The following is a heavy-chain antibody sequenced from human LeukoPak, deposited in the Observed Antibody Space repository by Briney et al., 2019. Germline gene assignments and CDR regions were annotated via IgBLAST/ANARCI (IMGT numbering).Heavy chain of an antibody. D-gene: IGHD3-22*01. CDR1: GGSISSYY. Sequence: PSETLSLTCTVSGGSISSYYWSWIRQPPGKGLEWIGYIYYSGSTNYNPSLKSRVTISVDTSKNQFSLKLSSVTAADTAVYYCARVDYDSSGYYYALDAFDIWGQGTMVTVSS. V-gene: IGHV4-59*01. J-gene: IGHJ3*02. CDR2: IYYSGST. CDR3: ARVDYDSSGYYYALDAFDI.